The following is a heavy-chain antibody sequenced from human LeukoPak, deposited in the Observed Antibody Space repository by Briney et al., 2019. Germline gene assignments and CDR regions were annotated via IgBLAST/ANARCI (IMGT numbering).Heavy chain of an antibody. Sequence: ASVKGSCKASGYIFTAYYMHWVRQAPGQGLEWVGWINPNSGGTNYAQNFQGRVTLTRDTSISTAYMELSRLRSDDTAVYYCERNGDYGAGYYGMDVWGQGTTVTVSS. V-gene: IGHV1-2*02. J-gene: IGHJ6*02. CDR3: ERNGDYGAGYYGMDV. CDR1: GYIFTAYY. CDR2: INPNSGGT. D-gene: IGHD4-17*01.